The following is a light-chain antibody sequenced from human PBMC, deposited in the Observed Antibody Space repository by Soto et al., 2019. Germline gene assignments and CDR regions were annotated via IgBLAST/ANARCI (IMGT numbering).Light chain of an antibody. CDR3: QQYGSSPLT. CDR2: GAS. J-gene: IGKJ4*01. V-gene: IGKV3-20*01. CDR1: QSISSNY. Sequence: EIVLPQSPGTRSLSPGERATLSCWASQSISSNYLARYQPKPGQAPRLLIYGASNRATGIPDRVSGSGSGTDFTLTISRLEPEDSAVYYCQQYGSSPLTFGVGTKVEIK.